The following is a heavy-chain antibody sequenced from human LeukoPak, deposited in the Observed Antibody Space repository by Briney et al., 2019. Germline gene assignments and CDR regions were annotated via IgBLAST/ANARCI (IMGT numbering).Heavy chain of an antibody. J-gene: IGHJ4*02. CDR2: INPNSGGT. CDR3: ARSFGGYDCVDY. D-gene: IGHD5-12*01. Sequence: ASVKVSCKASGYTFTGYYMHWVRQAPGQGLEWMGWINPNSGGTNYAQKFQGRVTMTRDTSISTAYMELSRLRSDDTAVYYCARSFGGYDCVDYWGQGNLVTVSS. V-gene: IGHV1-2*02. CDR1: GYTFTGYY.